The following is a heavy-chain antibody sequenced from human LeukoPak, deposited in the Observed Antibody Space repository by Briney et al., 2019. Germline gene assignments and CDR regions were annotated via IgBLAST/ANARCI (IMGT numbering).Heavy chain of an antibody. CDR2: IYPGDSDT. CDR3: ARRPTGTSSGWYYFDY. D-gene: IGHD6-19*01. Sequence: KSGESLKISCKGSGYSFTSYWIGWVRQMPGKGLEWMGIIYPGDSDTRYSPSFQGQVTISADKSISTAYLQWSSLKASDTAMYYCARRPTGTSSGWYYFDYWGQGTLVTVSS. CDR1: GYSFTSYW. V-gene: IGHV5-51*01. J-gene: IGHJ4*02.